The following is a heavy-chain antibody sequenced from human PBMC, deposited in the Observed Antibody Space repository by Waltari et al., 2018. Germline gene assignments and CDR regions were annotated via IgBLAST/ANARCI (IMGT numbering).Heavy chain of an antibody. CDR3: ARGSVSSPNYFDY. V-gene: IGHV4-34*01. J-gene: IGHJ4*02. CDR1: GGSFSGYY. CDR2: INHSGSN. D-gene: IGHD6-13*01. Sequence: QVQLQQWGAGLLKPSETLSLTCAVSGGSFSGYYWGRNRPPPGKGLEWIGEINHSGSNNYNPSLKSRVTISVDTSKNQFPRKLSSVTAADTAVYYCARGSVSSPNYFDYWGQGTLVTVSS.